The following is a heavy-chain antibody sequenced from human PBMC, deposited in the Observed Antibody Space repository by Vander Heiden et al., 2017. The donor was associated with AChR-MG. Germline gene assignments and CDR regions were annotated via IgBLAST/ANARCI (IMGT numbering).Heavy chain of an antibody. CDR3: ARGIYDSSGYWGALGWFDP. J-gene: IGHJ5*02. D-gene: IGHD3-22*01. CDR2: INAGNGNT. V-gene: IGHV1-3*01. CDR1: GYTFTSYA. Sequence: QVQLVQSGAEVKKLGAAVKVSCQASGYTFTSYAMDWVRQAPGQRLEWMGWINAGNGNTKYSQKFQGRVTITRDTSASTAYMELSSLRSEETAVYYCARGIYDSSGYWGALGWFDPWGQGTLVTVSS.